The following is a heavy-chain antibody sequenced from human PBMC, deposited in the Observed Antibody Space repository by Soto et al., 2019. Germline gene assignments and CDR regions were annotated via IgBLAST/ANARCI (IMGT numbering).Heavy chain of an antibody. CDR3: TVNRTLVAWYYYYYMDV. CDR2: IKSKTDGGTT. Sequence: GESLKISCAASGFTFSNAWMSWVRQAPGKGLEWVGRIKSKTDGGTTDYAAPVKGRFTISRDDSKNTLYLQMNSLKTEDTAVYYCTVNRTLVAWYYYYYMDVWGKGTTVTVSS. J-gene: IGHJ6*03. CDR1: GFTFSNAW. V-gene: IGHV3-15*01. D-gene: IGHD2-15*01.